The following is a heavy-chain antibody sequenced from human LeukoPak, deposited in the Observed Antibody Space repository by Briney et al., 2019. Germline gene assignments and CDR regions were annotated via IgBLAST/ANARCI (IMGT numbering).Heavy chain of an antibody. CDR2: IHYSGST. J-gene: IGHJ5*02. CDR3: ARTSGYYYGSGSYYAWFDP. Sequence: SETLSLTCAVSGGSITSSNWWNWVRQPPGKGLEGIGGIHYSGSTNYSPSLKSRVTISVDKSKNQFSLELSSVTAADTAVYYCARTSGYYYGSGSYYAWFDPWGQGTLVTVSS. CDR1: GGSITSSNW. D-gene: IGHD3-10*01. V-gene: IGHV4-4*02.